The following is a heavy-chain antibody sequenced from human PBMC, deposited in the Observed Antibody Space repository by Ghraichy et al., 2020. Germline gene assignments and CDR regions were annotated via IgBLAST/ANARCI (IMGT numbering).Heavy chain of an antibody. D-gene: IGHD5-18*01. CDR2: VYRTGST. CDR3: ARFGSDEAMVTFRWFDP. CDR1: GYSISSGYY. V-gene: IGHV4-38-2*01. Sequence: SETLSLTCAVSGYSISSGYYWGWIRQPPGKGLEWIGTVYRTGSTHYNPSLKSRVTISVDTSKNQFSLKVTSVTAADTAVYFCARFGSDEAMVTFRWFDPWGQGTLVTVSS. J-gene: IGHJ5*02.